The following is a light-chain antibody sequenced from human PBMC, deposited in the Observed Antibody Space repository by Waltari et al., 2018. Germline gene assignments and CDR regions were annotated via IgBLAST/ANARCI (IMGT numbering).Light chain of an antibody. Sequence: QSAVTQPASVSGSPGQSITISCTGTSSDVGSYDYVSWYQQHPGKAPKVMIYDVSNRPSGVSNRFSGSKSGNTASLTISGLQAEDEADYYCSSHTSNNVVVFGGGTKLTVL. CDR2: DVS. CDR1: SSDVGSYDY. V-gene: IGLV2-14*01. J-gene: IGLJ2*01. CDR3: SSHTSNNVVV.